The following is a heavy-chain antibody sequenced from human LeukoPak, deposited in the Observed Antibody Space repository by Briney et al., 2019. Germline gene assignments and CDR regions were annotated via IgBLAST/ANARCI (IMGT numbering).Heavy chain of an antibody. CDR2: IYYSGST. V-gene: IGHV4-59*12. D-gene: IGHD5-18*01. J-gene: IGHJ5*02. CDR3: ARTYSYGLNWFDP. CDR1: GGSISSYY. Sequence: PSETLSLTCTVSGGSISSYYWSWIRQPPGKGLEWIGYIYYSGSTNYNPSLKSRVTISIDKSKNQFSLKLSSVTAADTAVYYCARTYSYGLNWFDPWGQGTLVTVSS.